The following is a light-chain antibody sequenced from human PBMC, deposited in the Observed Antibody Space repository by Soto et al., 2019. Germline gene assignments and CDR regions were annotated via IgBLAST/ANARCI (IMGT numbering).Light chain of an antibody. Sequence: IVLTQSPGTLSLSPGERATLSCRASQSVSNNYLAWYQQKPGQAPGLLIFGASTRATGIPDRFSGSGSGTYFPLTISRLEPEDFAVYYGQQYGPSPSFGPGTKVDI. CDR3: QQYGPSPS. CDR1: QSVSNNY. J-gene: IGKJ3*01. V-gene: IGKV3-20*01. CDR2: GAS.